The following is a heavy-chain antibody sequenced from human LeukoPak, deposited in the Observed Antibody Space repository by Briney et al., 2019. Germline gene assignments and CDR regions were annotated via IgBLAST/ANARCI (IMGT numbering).Heavy chain of an antibody. CDR2: ISYDRSNK. CDR3: ARGERTPSWYYDSSGYYWFDP. D-gene: IGHD3-22*01. J-gene: IGHJ5*02. Sequence: GGSLRLSCAASGFTFSSYAMHWVRQAPGKGLEWVAVISYDRSNKYYADSVKGRFTISRDNSKNTLYLQMNSLRAEDTAVYYCARGERTPSWYYDSSGYYWFDPWGQGTLVTVSS. CDR1: GFTFSSYA. V-gene: IGHV3-30-3*01.